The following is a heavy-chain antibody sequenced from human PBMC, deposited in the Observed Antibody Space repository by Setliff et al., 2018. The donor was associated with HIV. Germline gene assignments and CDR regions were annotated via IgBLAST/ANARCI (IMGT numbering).Heavy chain of an antibody. CDR1: GGSISPYY. V-gene: IGHV4-4*07. D-gene: IGHD6-13*01. Sequence: SETLSLTCSVSGGSISPYYWSWIRQPAGKGLEWIGRIYISGNTIYNPSLKSRVTMSVDTSKNQISLKLNSVTAADTATYYCARSNPGITAGLLAYWGPGTLVTVSS. CDR3: ARSNPGITAGLLAY. J-gene: IGHJ4*02. CDR2: IYISGNT.